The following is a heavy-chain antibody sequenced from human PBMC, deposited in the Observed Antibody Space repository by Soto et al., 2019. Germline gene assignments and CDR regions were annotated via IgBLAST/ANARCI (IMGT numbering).Heavy chain of an antibody. J-gene: IGHJ4*02. V-gene: IGHV4-4*07. Sequence: SETLSLTCSISGTGGSVRYYSWGWTRQPAGKGLEWIGRVYSDGNTKYNPSLKSRVTMSVDTAKHQFSLKLTSVTAADTAMYYCARDGADGSPFWGQGTLVTVSS. CDR1: GTGGSVRYYS. CDR2: VYSDGNT. CDR3: ARDGADGSPF. D-gene: IGHD3-16*01.